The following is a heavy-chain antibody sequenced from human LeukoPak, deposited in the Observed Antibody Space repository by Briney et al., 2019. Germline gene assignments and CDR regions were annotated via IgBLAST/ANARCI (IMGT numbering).Heavy chain of an antibody. CDR2: IRYDGSNK. Sequence: GGSLRLSCAASGFTFSSYGMHWVRQAPGKGLEWVAFIRYDGSNKYYADSVKGRFTISRDNSKNTLYLQMNSLKTEDTAVYFCAKDIPYYYGSGSYFDYWGQGTLVTVSS. V-gene: IGHV3-30*02. D-gene: IGHD3-10*01. CDR1: GFTFSSYG. J-gene: IGHJ4*02. CDR3: AKDIPYYYGSGSYFDY.